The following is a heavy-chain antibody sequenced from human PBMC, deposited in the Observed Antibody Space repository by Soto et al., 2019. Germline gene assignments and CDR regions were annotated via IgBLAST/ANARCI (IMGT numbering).Heavy chain of an antibody. CDR1: GFTFSSYG. D-gene: IGHD6-19*01. CDR3: AKDRGLARDYYYYAMDV. J-gene: IGHJ6*02. V-gene: IGHV3-30*18. Sequence: QVQLVESGGGVVQPGRSLRLSCAASGFTFSSYGMHWVRQAPGKGLEWVAVISYDGSNKYYADSVKGRFTISRDNSKNTLYLQMNSLRAEDTAVYYCAKDRGLARDYYYYAMDVWGQGTTVTVSS. CDR2: ISYDGSNK.